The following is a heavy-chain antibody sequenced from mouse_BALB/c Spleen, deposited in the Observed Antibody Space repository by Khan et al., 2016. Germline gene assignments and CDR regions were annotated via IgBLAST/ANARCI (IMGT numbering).Heavy chain of an antibody. V-gene: IGHV9-2-1*01. D-gene: IGHD1-1*01. CDR3: ARGFITTVRFAY. CDR2: INTETGEP. Sequence: QIQLVQSGPELKKPGETVKISCKASGYTFTDYSMHWVKQAPGKGLKWMGWINTETGEPTYADDFKGRFAFSLETSASTAYLQINNLKNEDTATYFGARGFITTVRFAYWGQGTLVTVSA. J-gene: IGHJ3*01. CDR1: GYTFTDYS.